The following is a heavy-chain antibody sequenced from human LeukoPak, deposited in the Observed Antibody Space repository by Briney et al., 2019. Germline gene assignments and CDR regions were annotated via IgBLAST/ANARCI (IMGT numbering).Heavy chain of an antibody. J-gene: IGHJ6*02. Sequence: GGSLRLSCVASGFTFSGYVMSWVRQAPGKGLEWVSVIYSGGSTYYADSVKGRFTISRDNSKNTLYLQMNSLRAEDTAVYYCARDNASGDFWSGYDYYGMDVWGQGTTVTVSS. V-gene: IGHV3-53*01. D-gene: IGHD3-3*01. CDR1: GFTFSGYV. CDR2: IYSGGST. CDR3: ARDNASGDFWSGYDYYGMDV.